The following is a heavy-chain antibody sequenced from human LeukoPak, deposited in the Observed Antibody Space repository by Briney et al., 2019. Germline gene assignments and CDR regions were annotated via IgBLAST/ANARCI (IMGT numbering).Heavy chain of an antibody. Sequence: PGGSLRLSCAASGFTFSTYSMNWVRQAPGKGLEWVSSISSSSSYMYYADSVKGRFTISRDNAKNSLYLQMNSLKNEDTAVYYCVTEVSGSFPTWGQGTLVTVSS. CDR2: ISSSSSYM. CDR1: GFTFSTYS. CDR3: VTEVSGSFPT. V-gene: IGHV3-21*03. J-gene: IGHJ4*02. D-gene: IGHD1-26*01.